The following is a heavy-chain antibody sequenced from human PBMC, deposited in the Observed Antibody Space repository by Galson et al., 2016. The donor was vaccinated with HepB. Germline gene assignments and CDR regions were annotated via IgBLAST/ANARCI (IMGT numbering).Heavy chain of an antibody. CDR1: GYTFTSYD. Sequence: SVKVSCKASGYTFTSYDVNWVRQATGQGLEWMGWMNPNSGNTGNAQKFQGRVTMSINTSISTAYMELTSLGSEDTAIYYCARSPSDSKFDYWGQGTLVTVSS. CDR3: ARSPSDSKFDY. J-gene: IGHJ4*02. CDR2: MNPNSGNT. V-gene: IGHV1-8*01. D-gene: IGHD2-21*02.